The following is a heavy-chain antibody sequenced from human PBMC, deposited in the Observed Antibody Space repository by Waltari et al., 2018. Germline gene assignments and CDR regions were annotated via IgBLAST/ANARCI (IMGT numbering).Heavy chain of an antibody. CDR2: IYYSGST. D-gene: IGHD6-6*01. Sequence: QVQLQESGPGLEKPSETLSLTCTVSGVPISSYYWSWIRQAPGKGLEWIGYIYYSGSTNYNPSLKSRVTISVDTSKNQFSLKLSSVTAADTAVYYCARHEAVPFIAATIDYWGQGTLVTVSS. CDR1: GVPISSYY. CDR3: ARHEAVPFIAATIDY. J-gene: IGHJ4*02. V-gene: IGHV4-59*08.